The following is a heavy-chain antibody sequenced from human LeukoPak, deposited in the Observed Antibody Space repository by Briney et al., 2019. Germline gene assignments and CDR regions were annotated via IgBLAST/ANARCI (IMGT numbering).Heavy chain of an antibody. CDR3: ARGHKSLSRVRGVKYDY. CDR2: INHSGST. V-gene: IGHV4-34*01. D-gene: IGHD3-10*01. Sequence: NPSETLSLTCAVYGGSFSGYYWSWIRQPPGKGLEWIGEINHSGSTNYNPSLKSRVTISVDTSKNQFSLKLSSVTAADTAVYYCARGHKSLSRVRGVKYDYWGQGTLVTVSS. CDR1: GGSFSGYY. J-gene: IGHJ4*02.